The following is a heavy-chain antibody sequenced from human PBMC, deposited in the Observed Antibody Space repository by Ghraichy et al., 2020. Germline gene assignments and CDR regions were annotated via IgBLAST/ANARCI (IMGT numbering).Heavy chain of an antibody. J-gene: IGHJ4*02. D-gene: IGHD4-23*01. Sequence: WVSLITWDGGTRYFTDSIKGRFTISRDNSKNSLYLQMNSLTTDDTAFYYCARDFNSGILDHWGQGALVIVSS. CDR3: ARDFNSGILDH. V-gene: IGHV3-43*01. CDR2: ITWDGGTR.